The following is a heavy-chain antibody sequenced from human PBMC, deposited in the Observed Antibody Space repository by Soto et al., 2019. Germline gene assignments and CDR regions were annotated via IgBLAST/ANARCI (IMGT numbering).Heavy chain of an antibody. V-gene: IGHV4-34*01. D-gene: IGHD6-6*01. CDR1: GGSFSGYY. Sequence: SETLSLTCAVYGGSFSGYYWSWIRQPPGKGLEWIGEINHSGSTNYNPSLKSRVTISVDTSKNQFSLKLSSVTAADTAVYYCARRPGIAARKFDYWGQGTLVTVSS. CDR3: ARRPGIAARKFDY. CDR2: INHSGST. J-gene: IGHJ4*02.